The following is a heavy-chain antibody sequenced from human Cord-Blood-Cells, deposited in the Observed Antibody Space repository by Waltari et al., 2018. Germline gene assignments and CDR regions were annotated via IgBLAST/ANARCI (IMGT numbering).Heavy chain of an antibody. D-gene: IGHD5-18*01. CDR2: INPSGGST. J-gene: IGHJ6*02. CDR3: ARERGYSYGYPRNHYGMDV. V-gene: IGHV1-46*01. CDR1: GYTFTSYY. Sequence: QVQLVQSGAEVKKPGASVKVSCKASGYTFTSYYMHWVRQAPGQGLEWMGIINPSGGSTSYAQKFQGRVTMTRDTSTSTVYMELSSLRSEDTAGYYCARERGYSYGYPRNHYGMDVWGQGTTVTVSS.